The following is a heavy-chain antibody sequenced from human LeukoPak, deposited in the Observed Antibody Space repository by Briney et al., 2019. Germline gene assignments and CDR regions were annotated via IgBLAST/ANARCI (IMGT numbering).Heavy chain of an antibody. D-gene: IGHD1-26*01. CDR3: ARGMWGRNAVAEYFQH. CDR2: IYTSGST. V-gene: IGHV4-4*07. Sequence: PSETLSLTCTVSGGSISSYYWSWIRQPAGKGLEWIGRIYTSGSTNYNPSLKSRVTMSVDTSKNQFSLKLSSVTAADTAVYYCARGMWGRNAVAEYFQHWGQGTLVTVSS. CDR1: GGSISSYY. J-gene: IGHJ1*01.